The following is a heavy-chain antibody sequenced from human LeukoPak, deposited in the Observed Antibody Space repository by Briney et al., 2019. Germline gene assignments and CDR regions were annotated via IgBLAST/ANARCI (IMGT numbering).Heavy chain of an antibody. CDR2: INSDGSST. Sequence: PGGSLRLSCAASGFTFSSYWMHWVRQAPGKGLVRVSRINSDGSSTSYADSVKGRFTISRDNAKNTLYLQMNSLRAEDTAVYYCAREEQLWLKAFDIWGQGTMVTVSS. D-gene: IGHD5-18*01. CDR1: GFTFSSYW. V-gene: IGHV3-74*01. CDR3: AREEQLWLKAFDI. J-gene: IGHJ3*02.